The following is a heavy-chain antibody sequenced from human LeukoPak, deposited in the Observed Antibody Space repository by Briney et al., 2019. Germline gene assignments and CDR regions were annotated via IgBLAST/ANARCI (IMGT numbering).Heavy chain of an antibody. CDR2: IYYSGST. CDR1: GGSINSHY. D-gene: IGHD5-18*01. V-gene: IGHV4-59*11. Sequence: PSETLSLTCTVSGGSINSHYWSWIRQPPGKRLEWIGYIYYSGSTNYNPSLKSRVTISVDMSKNQFSLKLSSVTAADTAVYYCARTTEGGYTYDYFYYYYMDVWGKGTTVTISS. CDR3: ARTTEGGYTYDYFYYYYMDV. J-gene: IGHJ6*03.